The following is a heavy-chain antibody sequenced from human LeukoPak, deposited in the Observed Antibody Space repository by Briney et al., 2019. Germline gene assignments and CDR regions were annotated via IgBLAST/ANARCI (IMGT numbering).Heavy chain of an antibody. V-gene: IGHV3-23*01. Sequence: GGSLRLSCAASGFTFSSYAMSWVRQAPGKGLEWVSAISGSGGSTYYADSVKGRFTISRDNSKNTLYLQMNSLRAEDTAVYYCARGGLIVVVPAAIVQDYWGQGTLVTVSS. J-gene: IGHJ4*02. CDR2: ISGSGGST. D-gene: IGHD2-2*01. CDR3: ARGGLIVVVPAAIVQDY. CDR1: GFTFSSYA.